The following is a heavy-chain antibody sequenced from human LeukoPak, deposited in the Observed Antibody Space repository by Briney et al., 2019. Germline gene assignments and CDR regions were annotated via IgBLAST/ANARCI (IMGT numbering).Heavy chain of an antibody. V-gene: IGHV4-61*02. J-gene: IGHJ6*03. Sequence: KTSETLSLTCSVSGGSISIGSFYWSWVRQPAGKGLEWIGRIYTSGSTNFNPSLKSRATISVDTSKNQFSLKLSSVTAADTAVYYCAGTYKYYYYYYMDVWGKGTTVTISS. CDR3: AGTYKYYYYYYMDV. CDR1: GGSISIGSFY. CDR2: IYTSGST. D-gene: IGHD1-14*01.